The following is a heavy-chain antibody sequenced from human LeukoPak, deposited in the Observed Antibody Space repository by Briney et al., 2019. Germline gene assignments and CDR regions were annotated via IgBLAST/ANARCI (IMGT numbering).Heavy chain of an antibody. D-gene: IGHD3-3*01. V-gene: IGHV4-38-2*02. Sequence: SETLSLTCTVSGYSISSGYYWGWIRQPPGKGLEWIGSIYHSGSTYYNPSLKSRVTISVDTSKNQFSLKLSSVTAADTAVYYCARGGDFWSGYYDYWGQGTLVTVSS. CDR3: ARGGDFWSGYYDY. J-gene: IGHJ4*02. CDR2: IYHSGST. CDR1: GYSISSGYY.